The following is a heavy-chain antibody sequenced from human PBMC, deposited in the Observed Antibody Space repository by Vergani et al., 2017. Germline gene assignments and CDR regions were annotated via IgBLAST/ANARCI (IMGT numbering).Heavy chain of an antibody. CDR1: GGTFSSYD. V-gene: IGHV1-2*02. CDR2: INSNSGGT. CDR3: ARGPHWLPTPTNTNPDY. J-gene: IGHJ4*02. Sequence: QVQLVQSGAEVKKPGSSVKVSCKASGGTFSSYDISWVRQAPGQGLEWMGWINSNSGGTNYAQKFQGRVTMTRDTSISTAYMELSRLRSDDTAVYYCARGPHWLPTPTNTNPDYWGQGTLVTVSS. D-gene: IGHD5-18*01.